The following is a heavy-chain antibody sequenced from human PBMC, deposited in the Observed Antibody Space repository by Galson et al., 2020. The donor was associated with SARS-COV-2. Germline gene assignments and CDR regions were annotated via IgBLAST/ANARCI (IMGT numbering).Heavy chain of an antibody. CDR1: ADIFANNW. V-gene: IGHV5-51*04. CDR3: AKILSAGDTRGFYM. D-gene: IGHD6-13*01. CDR2: IYPGDSDT. Sequence: GESLKISCKASADIFANNWNGWVRQRHGKGLEWMGIIYPGDSDTRYSPTFQGQVTMSVDKPMSTAYLQWSSLKASDSAMYFCAKILSAGDTRGFYMWGEGKMVTVSS. J-gene: IGHJ3*02.